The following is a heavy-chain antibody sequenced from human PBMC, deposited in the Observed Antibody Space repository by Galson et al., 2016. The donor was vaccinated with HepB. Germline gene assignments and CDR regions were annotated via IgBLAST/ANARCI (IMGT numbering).Heavy chain of an antibody. V-gene: IGHV2-70*01. CDR3: ARGSGWYPYYFDS. D-gene: IGHD6-13*01. Sequence: PALVKPTQTLTLTCTFSGFSLTTGGVCISWLRQPPGKALEWLALLDWNEDKYYSTSLKTRLTVSRDTSKNQVVLRMANMDFVDTATYRCARGSGWYPYYFDSWGQGTLVAVSS. CDR1: GFSLTTGGVC. CDR2: LDWNEDK. J-gene: IGHJ4*01.